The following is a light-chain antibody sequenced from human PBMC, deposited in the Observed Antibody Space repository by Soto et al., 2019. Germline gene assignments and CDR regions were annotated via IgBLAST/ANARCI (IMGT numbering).Light chain of an antibody. J-gene: IGLJ1*01. CDR2: EVN. V-gene: IGLV2-8*01. CDR3: SSYAGSSNV. CDR1: SSDVGGYNY. Sequence: QSLLTQPPSASGSPGQSVAISCTGTSSDVGGYNYVSWHQQHPGKAPKLMIYEVNKRPSGVPDRFSGSKSGNTASLTVSGLQAEDEADYYCSSYAGSSNVFGTGTKVTVL.